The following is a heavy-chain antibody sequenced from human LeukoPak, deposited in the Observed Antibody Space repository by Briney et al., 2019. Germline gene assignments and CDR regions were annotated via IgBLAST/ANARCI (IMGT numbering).Heavy chain of an antibody. D-gene: IGHD6-13*01. J-gene: IGHJ2*01. CDR1: GGSISSYY. V-gene: IGHV4-59*01. CDR2: IYYSGST. CDR3: ARDKGLAAAGHWYFDL. Sequence: SETLSLTCTVSGGSISSYYWSWIRQPPGKGLEWIGYIYYSGSTNYNPSLKSRVTISGDTSKSQFSLKLSSVTAADTAVYYCARDKGLAAAGHWYFDLWGRGTLVTVSS.